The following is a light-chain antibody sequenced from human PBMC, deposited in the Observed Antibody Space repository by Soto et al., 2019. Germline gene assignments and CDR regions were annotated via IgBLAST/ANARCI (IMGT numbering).Light chain of an antibody. CDR2: DVS. V-gene: IGLV2-14*03. CDR1: SSDVGGYNY. Sequence: QSVLTQPASVSGPPGQSITIFCTGTSSDVGGYNYVSWYQQHPGSAPKLMIYDVSSRPSGVSNRFSGSKSGNTASLTISGLQAEDEADYYCSSYTSSFKLAVFGSGTKVTV. J-gene: IGLJ1*01. CDR3: SSYTSSFKLAV.